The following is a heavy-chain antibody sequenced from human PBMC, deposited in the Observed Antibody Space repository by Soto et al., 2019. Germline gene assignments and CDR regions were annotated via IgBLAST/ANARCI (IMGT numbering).Heavy chain of an antibody. D-gene: IGHD2-2*01. CDR1: GLTFSSYG. Sequence: GGSLRLSCAASGLTFSSYGMHWVRQAPGKGLEWVAVISYDGSNKYYADSVKGRFTISRDNSKNTRYLQMNSLRAEDTAVYYCAKDDAGLSSKFDIVVVPAAPKNYYYGMDVWGQGTTVTVSS. CDR2: ISYDGSNK. CDR3: AKDDAGLSSKFDIVVVPAAPKNYYYGMDV. J-gene: IGHJ6*02. V-gene: IGHV3-30*18.